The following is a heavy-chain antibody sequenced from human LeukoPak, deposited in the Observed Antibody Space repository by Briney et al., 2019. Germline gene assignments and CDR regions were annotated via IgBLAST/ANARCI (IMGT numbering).Heavy chain of an antibody. CDR2: ISAYNGNT. Sequence: ASVKVSCKASGYTFTSYSISWVRQAPGQGLEWMGWISAYNGNTIYAQKVKGRVTMTTDTSTSTAYMELRSLKSDDTAVYYCARASYCSGGSCYSDYWGQGTLVTLSS. J-gene: IGHJ4*02. V-gene: IGHV1-18*01. CDR1: GYTFTSYS. CDR3: ARASYCSGGSCYSDY. D-gene: IGHD2-15*01.